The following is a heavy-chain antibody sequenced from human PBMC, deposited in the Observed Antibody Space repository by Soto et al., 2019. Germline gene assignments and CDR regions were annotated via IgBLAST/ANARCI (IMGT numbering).Heavy chain of an antibody. D-gene: IGHD2-2*01. CDR3: ARGHCSSTSCYGLDAFDI. V-gene: IGHV1-2*04. Sequence: ASVKVSCKASGYTFTGYYIHWVRQAPGQGLEWMGWINPNSGGTNYAQKFQGWVTMTRDTSISTAYMELSRLTSDDTAVYYCARGHCSSTSCYGLDAFDIWGQGTMVTVSS. J-gene: IGHJ3*02. CDR2: INPNSGGT. CDR1: GYTFTGYY.